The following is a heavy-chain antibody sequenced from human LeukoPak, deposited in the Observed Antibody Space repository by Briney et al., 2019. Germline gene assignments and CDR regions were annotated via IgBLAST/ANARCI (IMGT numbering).Heavy chain of an antibody. CDR2: IYSGGST. CDR1: GFTFSSYA. Sequence: GGSLRLSCAASGFTFSSYAMSWVRQAPGKGLEWVSVIYSGGSTYYADSVKGRFTISRDNSKNTLYLQMNSLRAEDTAVYYCARDCQGVRGVDAFDIWGQGTMVTVSS. D-gene: IGHD3-10*01. J-gene: IGHJ3*02. V-gene: IGHV3-66*01. CDR3: ARDCQGVRGVDAFDI.